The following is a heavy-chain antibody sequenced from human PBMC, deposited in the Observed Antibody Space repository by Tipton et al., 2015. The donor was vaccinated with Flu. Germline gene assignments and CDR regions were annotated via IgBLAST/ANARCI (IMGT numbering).Heavy chain of an antibody. CDR2: VHNSGIT. V-gene: IGHV4-59*02. CDR1: GLSVSDFY. Sequence: TLSLTCTVSGLSVSDFYWSWIRQPPGKGLEWIGYVHNSGITRYNTSLQSRVTISVDTSKNQFSLRLNSATAAGTAAYFCARGISVGATGTWGKGILVTVS. J-gene: IGHJ5*02. CDR3: ARGISVGATGT. D-gene: IGHD1-26*01.